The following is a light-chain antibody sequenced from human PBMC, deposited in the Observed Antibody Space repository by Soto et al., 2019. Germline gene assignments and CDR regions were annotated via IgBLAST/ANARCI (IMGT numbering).Light chain of an antibody. J-gene: IGLJ1*01. Sequence: QSVLTQPPSVSGSPGQSVTISCTGTSTDFVSYNRVSWYQQPPGTAPKLIIYEASNRPSGVPDRFSGSKSGNTASLTISGLQAAHEADYYCSLYTSENTYVFGTGTKPTVL. CDR1: STDFVSYNR. CDR3: SLYTSENTYV. V-gene: IGLV2-18*01. CDR2: EAS.